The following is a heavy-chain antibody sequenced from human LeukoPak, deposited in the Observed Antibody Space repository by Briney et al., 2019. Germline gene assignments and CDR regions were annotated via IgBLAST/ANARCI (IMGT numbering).Heavy chain of an antibody. J-gene: IGHJ6*04. CDR2: ISGSGGST. V-gene: IGHV3-23*01. CDR1: GFTFSSYA. CDR3: AKDMSDSSGWYPYYGMDV. D-gene: IGHD6-19*01. Sequence: GGSLRLSCAASGFTFSSYAMSWVRQAPGKGLEWVSAISGSGGSTYYADSVKGRFIISRDNSKNRLYLQMNSLRAEDTAVYYCAKDMSDSSGWYPYYGMDVWGKGTTVTVSS.